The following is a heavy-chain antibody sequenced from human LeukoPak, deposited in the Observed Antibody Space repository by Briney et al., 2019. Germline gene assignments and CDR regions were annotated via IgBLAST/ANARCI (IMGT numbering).Heavy chain of an antibody. CDR1: GYTFTGYY. Sequence: ASVKVSCKASGYTFTGYYMHWVRQAPGQGLEWMGWINPNSGGTNYAQKFQGRVTMTRDTSISTAYMELSRLRSDDTAVYYCARGMGYSGYEENWFGPWGQGTLVTVSS. J-gene: IGHJ5*02. D-gene: IGHD5-12*01. CDR3: ARGMGYSGYEENWFGP. CDR2: INPNSGGT. V-gene: IGHV1-2*02.